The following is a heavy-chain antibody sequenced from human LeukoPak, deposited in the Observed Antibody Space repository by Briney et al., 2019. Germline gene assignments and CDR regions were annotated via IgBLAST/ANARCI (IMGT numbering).Heavy chain of an antibody. J-gene: IGHJ3*02. D-gene: IGHD1-26*01. Sequence: GGSLRLSCAASGFTFSSYAMSWVRQAPGKGLERVSTISGSGGSTYYADSVKGRFTISRDNSKNTLYLQMNSLRAEDTAVYYCAKARGVVGAHDAFDIWGQGTMVTVSS. CDR2: ISGSGGST. V-gene: IGHV3-23*01. CDR3: AKARGVVGAHDAFDI. CDR1: GFTFSSYA.